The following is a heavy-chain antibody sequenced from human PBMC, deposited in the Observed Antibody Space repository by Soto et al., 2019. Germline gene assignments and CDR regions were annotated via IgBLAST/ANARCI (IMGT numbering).Heavy chain of an antibody. D-gene: IGHD3-3*01. J-gene: IGHJ5*02. V-gene: IGHV1-3*01. CDR1: GYTFTSYA. Sequence: ASVKVCCKASGYTFTSYAMHWVRQAPGQRLEWMGWINAGNGNTKYSQKFQGRVTITRDTSASTAYMELSSLRSEDTAVYYCARVSVAFTYYDFWSGSNWFDPSGQIPPATVSP. CDR2: INAGNGNT. CDR3: ARVSVAFTYYDFWSGSNWFDP.